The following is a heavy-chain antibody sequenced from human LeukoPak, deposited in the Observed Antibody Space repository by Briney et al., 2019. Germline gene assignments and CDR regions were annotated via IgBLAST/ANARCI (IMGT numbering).Heavy chain of an antibody. J-gene: IGHJ4*02. D-gene: IGHD2-15*01. V-gene: IGHV3-30*04. CDR3: ARGRYCSGTTCNTRFDY. CDR1: GFTFRRYS. CDR2: ISYDGSHE. Sequence: GGSLRPSCVGSGFTFRRYSMNWVRQAPGKGLEWVAVISYDGSHEYYADSVKGRFTISRDNSNDTLYLRMDSLRAEDTAVYFCARGRYCSGTTCNTRFDYWGQGTLVTVSS.